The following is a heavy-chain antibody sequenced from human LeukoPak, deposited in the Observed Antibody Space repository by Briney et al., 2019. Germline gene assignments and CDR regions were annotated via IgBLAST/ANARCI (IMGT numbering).Heavy chain of an antibody. CDR1: GFSFDDYA. CDR2: ISGDGASK. Sequence: LRLSCAPSGFSFDDYAMHWVRPAPGRGLEWVSLISGDGASKYCADSVKGRFTISRDNSKNSLYLQMNSLRTEDTALYYCAKIHGDYWRQGTLVSVS. J-gene: IGHJ4*02. D-gene: IGHD5-18*01. V-gene: IGHV3-43*02. CDR3: AKIHGDY.